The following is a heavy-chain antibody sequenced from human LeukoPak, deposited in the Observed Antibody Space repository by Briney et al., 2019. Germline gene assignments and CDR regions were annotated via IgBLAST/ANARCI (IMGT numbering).Heavy chain of an antibody. CDR3: ARDPSNYYDSSDSLGRDAFDI. J-gene: IGHJ3*02. CDR1: GGSISSGGYY. CDR2: IYYSGST. Sequence: PSETLSLTCTVSGGSISSGGYYWSWIRQHPGKGLEWIGYIYYSGSTYYNPSLKSRVTISVDTSKNQFSLKLSSVTAADTAVYYCARDPSNYYDSSDSLGRDAFDIWGQGTMVTVSS. V-gene: IGHV4-31*03. D-gene: IGHD3-22*01.